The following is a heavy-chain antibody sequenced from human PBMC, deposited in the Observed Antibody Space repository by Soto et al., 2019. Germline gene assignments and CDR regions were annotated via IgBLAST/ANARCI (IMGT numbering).Heavy chain of an antibody. V-gene: IGHV3-23*01. CDR3: AKGRTDHYYVLDV. D-gene: IGHD3-16*01. J-gene: IGHJ6*02. CDR2: ISGTGGNT. CDR1: GFTFSNLG. Sequence: GGSLRLSCVGSGFTFSNLGIHWVRQAPGKGLDWVSSISGTGGNTYLAESVAGRFISSRHNSKKTLELQPRRRGWEDNAVYYCAKGRTDHYYVLDVGGQGTT.